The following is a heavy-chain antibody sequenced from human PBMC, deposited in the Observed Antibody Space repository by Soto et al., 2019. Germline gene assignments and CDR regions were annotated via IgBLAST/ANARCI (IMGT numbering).Heavy chain of an antibody. CDR2: ISGSGGST. CDR3: AKRPLKFEGSYFDY. Sequence: EVQVLDSGGGLVQPGGSLRLSCAASGFTFTNYPIAWVRQAPAKGLEWVSTISGSGGSTFYADSVKGRFTISRDNSKNTVYLQMSSLRVEDTAVYYCAKRPLKFEGSYFDYWGQGTLVTVSS. CDR1: GFTFTNYP. D-gene: IGHD3-10*01. J-gene: IGHJ4*02. V-gene: IGHV3-23*01.